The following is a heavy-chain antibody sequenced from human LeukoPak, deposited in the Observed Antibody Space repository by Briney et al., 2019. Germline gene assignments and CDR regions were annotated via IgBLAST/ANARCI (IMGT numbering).Heavy chain of an antibody. CDR2: INPNRGGT. CDR1: GYTFTDYY. V-gene: IGHV1-2*02. D-gene: IGHD3-3*01. J-gene: IGHJ5*02. Sequence: ASVKVSCKASGYTFTDYYMHWVRQAPGQGLEWMGWINPNRGGTNYAQKFQGRVTMTRDTSISTAYMELSRLRSDDTAVYYCARGSARITIFGVVINWFDPWGQGTLVTVSS. CDR3: ARGSARITIFGVVINWFDP.